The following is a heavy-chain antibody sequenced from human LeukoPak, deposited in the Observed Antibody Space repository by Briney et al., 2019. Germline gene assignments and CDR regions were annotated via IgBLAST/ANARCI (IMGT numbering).Heavy chain of an antibody. J-gene: IGHJ4*02. V-gene: IGHV1-2*02. CDR1: GYSFTGYY. Sequence: GASMEVSCKASGYSFTGYYIHWVRQAPGQGLEWMGWIKPNSGATKYAQKFQGRATMTRDTSISTAYMELSRLRSDDTAVYYCARDYCSKTSCFDYWGQGTLVTVSS. CDR2: IKPNSGAT. CDR3: ARDYCSKTSCFDY. D-gene: IGHD2-2*01.